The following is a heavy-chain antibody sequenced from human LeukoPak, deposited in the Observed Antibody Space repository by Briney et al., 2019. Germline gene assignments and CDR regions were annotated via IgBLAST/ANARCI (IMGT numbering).Heavy chain of an antibody. J-gene: IGHJ4*02. CDR2: ISSSGSTI. CDR3: ARDVVDIVATIGGYYFDC. D-gene: IGHD5-12*01. Sequence: GGSLRLSCAASGFTFSSYEMNWVRQAPGKGLEWVSYISSSGSTIYYADSVKGRFTISRDNAKNSLYLQMNSLRAEDTAVYYCARDVVDIVATIGGYYFDCWGQGTLVTVSS. V-gene: IGHV3-48*03. CDR1: GFTFSSYE.